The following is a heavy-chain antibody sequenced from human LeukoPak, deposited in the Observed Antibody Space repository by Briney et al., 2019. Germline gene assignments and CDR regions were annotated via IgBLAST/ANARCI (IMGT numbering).Heavy chain of an antibody. CDR1: GYTLTELS. CDR2: FDPEDGET. V-gene: IGHV1-24*01. CDR3: ATTLPRSTSSYYYYYYMDV. D-gene: IGHD2-2*01. J-gene: IGHJ6*03. Sequence: ASVKVSCKVSGYTLTELSMHRVRQAPGKGLEWMGGFDPEDGETIYAQKFQGRVTMTEDTSTATAYMELSSLRSEDTAVYYCATTLPRSTSSYYYYYYMDVWGKGTTVTVSS.